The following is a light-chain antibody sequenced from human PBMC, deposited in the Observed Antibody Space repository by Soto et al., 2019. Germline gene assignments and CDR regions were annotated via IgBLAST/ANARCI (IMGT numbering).Light chain of an antibody. CDR3: SLNWL. J-gene: IGLJ3*02. V-gene: IGLV2-8*01. CDR2: EVS. CDR1: SSDVGGYNY. Sequence: QSVLTQPPSASGSPGQSVTISCTGTSSDVGGYNYVSWYQQHPGKAPKLMIYEVSKRPSGVPDRFSGSKSGNTASLTVSGRQAGNEPNFYSSLNWLCGGGTKHTVL.